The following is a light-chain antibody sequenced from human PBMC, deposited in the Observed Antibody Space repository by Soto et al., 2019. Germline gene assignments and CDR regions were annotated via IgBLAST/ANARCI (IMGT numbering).Light chain of an antibody. J-gene: IGKJ1*01. CDR2: DAS. CDR1: QNIRSR. Sequence: DFQITQSPSTLSASVGDRFTITSRASQNIRSRLAWFQQKPGKAPKLLIYDASSLESGVPQRFSGSGSGTEFTLTISSLQTDDFSTYYGQQYHRYCTFGQGTKVDI. CDR3: QQYHRYCT. V-gene: IGKV1-5*01.